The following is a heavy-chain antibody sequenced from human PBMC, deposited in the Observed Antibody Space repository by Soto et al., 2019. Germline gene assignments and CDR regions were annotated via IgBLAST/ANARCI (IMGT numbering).Heavy chain of an antibody. J-gene: IGHJ5*02. CDR2: INVYNGNT. Sequence: QVRLVQSGGEVKKPGASVKVSCKASGYTFTNYGISWVRQAPGQGLEWMGWINVYNGNTKYAKKVQGRVTMPTDTSTSTAYTELRSLRSDDPAVYYCARGVGSGSYYKQYNWFDPWGQGTLVTVSS. D-gene: IGHD3-10*01. V-gene: IGHV1-18*01. CDR1: GYTFTNYG. CDR3: ARGVGSGSYYKQYNWFDP.